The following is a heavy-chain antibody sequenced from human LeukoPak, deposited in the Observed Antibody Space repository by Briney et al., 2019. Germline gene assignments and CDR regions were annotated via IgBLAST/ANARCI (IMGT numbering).Heavy chain of an antibody. CDR2: ISGSGGGT. V-gene: IGHV3-23*01. D-gene: IGHD5-12*01. Sequence: GGSLRLSCAASGFTFISYAMSWVRQAPGKGLEWVSTISGSGGGTYYTDSVKGWFTISRDNSKNTLYLQLSSLRAEETAVYYCAKVVYSGYGPADYWGQGTLVTVSS. CDR3: AKVVYSGYGPADY. CDR1: GFTFISYA. J-gene: IGHJ4*02.